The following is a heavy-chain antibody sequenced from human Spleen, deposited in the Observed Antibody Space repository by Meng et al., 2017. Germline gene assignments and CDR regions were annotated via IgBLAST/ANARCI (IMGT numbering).Heavy chain of an antibody. CDR1: GFAFRSHW. CDR3: VRNSGWFDF. D-gene: IGHD5-12*01. Sequence: EMQMVESGGGLVQPGGSLRLSCAASGFAFRSHWMHWVRQASGKGLDWVSSISTAGNYIYYADSLKGRSTISRDNAKKSLYLDMNTLTAEDTAVYYCVRNSGWFDFWGQGALVTVSS. J-gene: IGHJ4*02. V-gene: IGHV3-21*01. CDR2: ISTAGNYI.